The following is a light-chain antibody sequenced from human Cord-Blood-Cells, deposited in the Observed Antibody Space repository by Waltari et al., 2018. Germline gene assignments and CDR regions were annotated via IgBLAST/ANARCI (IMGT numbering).Light chain of an antibody. CDR3: CSYAGSSTVV. V-gene: IGLV2-23*02. CDR1: SSDVGSYNL. J-gene: IGLJ2*01. Sequence: QSALTQPASVSGSPGQSITISCTGTSSDVGSYNLVSWYQQHPGKAPNLMSYEVSKRPSGVSNRFSGSKSGNTASLTISGLQAEDEADYYCCSYAGSSTVVFGGGTKLTVL. CDR2: EVS.